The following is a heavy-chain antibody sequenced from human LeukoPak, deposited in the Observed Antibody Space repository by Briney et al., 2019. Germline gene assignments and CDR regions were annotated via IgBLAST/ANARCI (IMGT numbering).Heavy chain of an antibody. J-gene: IGHJ4*02. CDR1: GFTFDDYA. CDR2: IRNRGNGYTP. Sequence: GRSLRLSCAASGFTFDDYAMHWVRQAPGRGLEWVGLIRNRGNGYTPVYAASVSGRFTISRDDSKNSVYLQMDSLKTEDTAVYYCADIGSAGTDHWGQGTLVTVSS. D-gene: IGHD5-12*01. V-gene: IGHV3-72*01. CDR3: ADIGSAGTDH.